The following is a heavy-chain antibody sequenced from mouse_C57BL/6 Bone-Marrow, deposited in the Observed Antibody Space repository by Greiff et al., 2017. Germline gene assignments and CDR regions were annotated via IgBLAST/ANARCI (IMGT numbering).Heavy chain of an antibody. CDR3: ATTYAMDY. CDR2: IYPGSGNT. CDR1: GYTFTDYY. J-gene: IGHJ4*01. Sequence: QVQLQQSGAELVRPGASVKLSCKASGYTFTDYYINWVKQRPGQGLEWIARIYPGSGNTYYNEKFKGKAKLTAEKSSSTAYMQLSSLTSEDSAVYFCATTYAMDYWGQGTSVTVSS. V-gene: IGHV1-76*01.